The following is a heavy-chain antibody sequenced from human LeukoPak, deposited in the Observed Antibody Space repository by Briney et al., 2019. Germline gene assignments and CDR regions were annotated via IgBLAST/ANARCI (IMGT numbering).Heavy chain of an antibody. V-gene: IGHV1-24*01. Sequence: ASVKVSCKVSGYTLADLSMHWVRQAPGKGLEWMGSFDPEDAETIYVQKFQGRVTMTEDTSTDTAYMELSSLRSEDTAVYYCAIARMWILPRFDYWGQGTLVTVSA. D-gene: IGHD2-2*03. CDR1: GYTLADLS. CDR2: FDPEDAET. J-gene: IGHJ4*02. CDR3: AIARMWILPRFDY.